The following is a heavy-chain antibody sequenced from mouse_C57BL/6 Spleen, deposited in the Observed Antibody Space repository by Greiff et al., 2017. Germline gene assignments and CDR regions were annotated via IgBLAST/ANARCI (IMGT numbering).Heavy chain of an antibody. J-gene: IGHJ3*01. CDR3: AREGGGERDWFAY. CDR2: IYPGDGDT. Sequence: QVQLQQSGPELVKPGASVKISCKASGYAFSSSWMNWVKQRPGKGLEWIGRIYPGDGDTNYNGKFKGKATLTADKSSSTAYMQLSSLTSEDSAVYFWAREGGGERDWFAYWGQGTLVTVSA. V-gene: IGHV1-82*01. CDR1: GYAFSSSW.